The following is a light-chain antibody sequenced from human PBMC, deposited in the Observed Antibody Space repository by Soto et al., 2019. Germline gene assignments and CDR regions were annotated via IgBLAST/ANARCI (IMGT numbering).Light chain of an antibody. J-gene: IGLJ3*02. Sequence: QSALTQPASVSGSPGQSITISCTGTSSDVDTYIYISWYQQHPGKAPKLIIYDVTNRPPGVSNRFSGSKSGNTASLTISGLQTEDEADYYCGSHAGNSNLVFGGGTQLTVL. CDR2: DVT. CDR3: GSHAGNSNLV. V-gene: IGLV2-14*03. CDR1: SSDVDTYIY.